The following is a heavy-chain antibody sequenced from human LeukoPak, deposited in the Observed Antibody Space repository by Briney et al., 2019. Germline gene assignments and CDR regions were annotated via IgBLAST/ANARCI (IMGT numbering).Heavy chain of an antibody. CDR3: VRDTGGSGSYPDY. CDR1: GFTFINYG. V-gene: IGHV3-7*01. CDR2: IKQDGSER. Sequence: GGSLRLSFSAAGFTFINYGITWGRQAPGKGLELVANIKQDGSERYYVDSVRGRFTISRDNAKNPVYLQVNSLRVEDTAMYYCVRDTGGSGSYPDYWGQGVLVTVSS. D-gene: IGHD1-26*01. J-gene: IGHJ4*02.